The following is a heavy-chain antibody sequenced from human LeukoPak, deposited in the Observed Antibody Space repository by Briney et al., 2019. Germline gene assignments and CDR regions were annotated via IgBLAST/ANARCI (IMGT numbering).Heavy chain of an antibody. J-gene: IGHJ5*02. CDR3: ARHDYGDTPFDP. Sequence: SETLSLTCTVSGGSIITYFWTWIRQPPGKGLEWIGSIYYSGNTNYNPSLKSRVTISVDKSKNQFSLKLSSVTAADTAVYYCARHDYGDTPFDPWGQGTLVTVSS. V-gene: IGHV4-59*01. CDR1: GGSIITYF. D-gene: IGHD4-17*01. CDR2: IYYSGNT.